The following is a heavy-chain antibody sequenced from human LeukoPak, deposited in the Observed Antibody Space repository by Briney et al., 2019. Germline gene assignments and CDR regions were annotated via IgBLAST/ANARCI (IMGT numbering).Heavy chain of an antibody. D-gene: IGHD3-22*01. CDR2: INHSGST. CDR3: ARDPHYYDTGYYGMDV. CDR1: GGSFSGYY. J-gene: IGHJ6*02. V-gene: IGHV4-34*01. Sequence: PSETLSLTCAVYGGSFSGYYWSWIRQPPGKGLEWIGEINHSGSTNYNPSLKSRVTISVDTSKNQFSLKLSSVTAADTAVYYCARDPHYYDTGYYGMDVWGQGTTVTVSS.